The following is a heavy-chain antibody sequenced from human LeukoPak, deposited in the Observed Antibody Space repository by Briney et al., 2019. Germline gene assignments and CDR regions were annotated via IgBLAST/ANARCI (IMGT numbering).Heavy chain of an antibody. J-gene: IGHJ4*02. CDR2: ISGSGGST. CDR3: AKDLSCSSGFDY. CDR1: GFTFSSYA. D-gene: IGHD6-6*01. Sequence: GGSLRLSCAASGFTFSSYAMSWVRQAPGKGLKWVSAISGSGGSTYYADSVKGRFTISRDNSKNTLYLQMNSLRAEDTAVYYCAKDLSCSSGFDYWGQGTLVTVSS. V-gene: IGHV3-23*01.